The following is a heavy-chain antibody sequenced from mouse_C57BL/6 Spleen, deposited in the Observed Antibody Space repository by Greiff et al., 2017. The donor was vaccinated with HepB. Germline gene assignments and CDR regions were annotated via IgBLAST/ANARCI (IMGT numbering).Heavy chain of an antibody. CDR3: ARYSTMITTGDYYAMDY. Sequence: EVQRVESGGGLVKPGGSLKLSCAASGFTFSSYAMSWVRQTPEKRLEWVATISDGGSYTYYPDNVKGRFTISRDNAKNNLYLQMSHLKSEDTAMYYCARYSTMITTGDYYAMDYWGQGTSVTVSS. CDR1: GFTFSSYA. CDR2: ISDGGSYT. J-gene: IGHJ4*01. V-gene: IGHV5-4*01. D-gene: IGHD2-4*01.